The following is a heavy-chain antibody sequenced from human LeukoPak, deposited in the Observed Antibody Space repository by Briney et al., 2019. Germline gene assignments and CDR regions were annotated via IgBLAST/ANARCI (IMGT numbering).Heavy chain of an antibody. CDR2: IKPDGSAE. CDR1: GFTFDTHW. V-gene: IGHV3-7*01. J-gene: IGHJ4*02. CDR3: SGRSGFSSIY. Sequence: GGSLRLSCEASGFTFDTHWMNWVRQFPGGGLEWVANIKPDGSAEYYLDLVKGRFSISSDNVKNLVYLQLNSLRTEDTAVYYCSGRSGFSSIYWGQGTLVTVSS. D-gene: IGHD2-2*01.